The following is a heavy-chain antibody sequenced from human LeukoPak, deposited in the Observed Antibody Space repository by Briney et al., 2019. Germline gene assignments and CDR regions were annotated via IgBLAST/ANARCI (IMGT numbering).Heavy chain of an antibody. D-gene: IGHD6-13*01. CDR3: ARDKVGAAGLQADDYYFYYMDV. CDR1: GYTFTGYY. CDR2: INPSGGST. Sequence: ASVKVSCKASGYTFTGYYMHWVRQAPGQGLEWMGIINPSGGSTSYAQKFQGRVTMTRDMSTSTVYMELSSLRSEDTAVYYCARDKVGAAGLQADDYYFYYMDVWGKGTTVTVSS. J-gene: IGHJ6*03. V-gene: IGHV1-46*01.